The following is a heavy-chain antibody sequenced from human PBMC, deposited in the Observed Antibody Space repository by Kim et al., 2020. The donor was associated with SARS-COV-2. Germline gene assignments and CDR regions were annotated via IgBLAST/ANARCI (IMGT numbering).Heavy chain of an antibody. V-gene: IGHV6-1*01. CDR2: WYT. CDR3: ARDQNGLGY. Sequence: WYTDYAVSVKGRISINPDTSKNQFSLQMNYVTPEDTAVYYCARDQNGLGYWGQGTLVTVS. J-gene: IGHJ4*02. D-gene: IGHD1-1*01.